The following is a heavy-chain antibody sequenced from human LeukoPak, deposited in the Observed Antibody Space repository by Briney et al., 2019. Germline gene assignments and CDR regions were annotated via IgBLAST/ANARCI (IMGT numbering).Heavy chain of an antibody. D-gene: IGHD6-13*01. CDR3: ARGRIAAAGHFDY. J-gene: IGHJ4*02. CDR1: GGSISSGGYY. CDR2: IYYSGST. Sequence: SQTLSLTCTVSGGSISSGGYYWSWIRQHPGKGLEWIGYIYYSGSTYYNPSLKSRVTISVDTSKNQFSLKLSSVTAADTAVYYCARGRIAAAGHFDYWGQGTLVTVSS. V-gene: IGHV4-31*03.